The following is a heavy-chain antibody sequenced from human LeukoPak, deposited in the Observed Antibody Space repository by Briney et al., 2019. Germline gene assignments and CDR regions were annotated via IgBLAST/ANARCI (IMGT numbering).Heavy chain of an antibody. Sequence: SQTLSLTCTVSGGSISSGDYYWSWIRQPPGKGLEWIGYIYYSGSTNYNPSLKSRVTISVDTSKNQFFLKLSSVTAADTAVYYCAREVVVVVAATAYNWFDPWGQGTLVTVSS. CDR2: IYYSGST. CDR3: AREVVVVVAATAYNWFDP. CDR1: GGSISSGDYY. V-gene: IGHV4-61*08. D-gene: IGHD2-15*01. J-gene: IGHJ5*02.